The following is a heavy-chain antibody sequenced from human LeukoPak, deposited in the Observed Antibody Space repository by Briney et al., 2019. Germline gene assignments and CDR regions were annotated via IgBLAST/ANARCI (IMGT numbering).Heavy chain of an antibody. Sequence: GGSLRLSCAVSGFRFSSQWMTWVRQAPGTGLEWVATINSDGSAKYHVDSVKGRFTISRDNAKNSLYLQMNSLRAEDTAVYYCARGFRDTAMFLDYWGQGTLVTVSS. CDR2: INSDGSAK. CDR1: GFRFSSQW. J-gene: IGHJ4*02. V-gene: IGHV3-7*01. CDR3: ARGFRDTAMFLDY. D-gene: IGHD5-18*01.